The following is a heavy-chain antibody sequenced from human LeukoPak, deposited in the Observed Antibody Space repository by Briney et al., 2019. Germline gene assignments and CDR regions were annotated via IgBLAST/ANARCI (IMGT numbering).Heavy chain of an antibody. CDR3: ARGEYYDFWSGYYTFRVGPTQNWFDP. D-gene: IGHD3-3*01. CDR1: GYTFTSYY. Sequence: ASVKVSCKASGYTFTSYYMHWVRQAPGQGLEWMGIINPSGGSTSYAQKFQGRVTMTRDTSTSTVYMELSSLRSEDTAVYYCARGEYYDFWSGYYTFRVGPTQNWFDPWGQGTLVTVSS. J-gene: IGHJ5*02. V-gene: IGHV1-46*01. CDR2: INPSGGST.